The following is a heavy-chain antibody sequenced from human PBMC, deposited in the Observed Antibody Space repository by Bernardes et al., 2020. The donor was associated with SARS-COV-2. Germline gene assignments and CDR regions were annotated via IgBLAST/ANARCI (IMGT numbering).Heavy chain of an antibody. J-gene: IGHJ4*02. V-gene: IGHV3-23*01. Sequence: GGSLRLSCAASGFTFTNYVMAWVRQAPGEGLAWISSISGCGDDTPYSDPVKGRFTISRDNSKNTLYLQMNSLRAEDTAVYYWAKKLPGQAPFDYWGQGILVTVSS. CDR3: AKKLPGQAPFDY. CDR1: GFTFTNYV. CDR2: ISGCGDDT.